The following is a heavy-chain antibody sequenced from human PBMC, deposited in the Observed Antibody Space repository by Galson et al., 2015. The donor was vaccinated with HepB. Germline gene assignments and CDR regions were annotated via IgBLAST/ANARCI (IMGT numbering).Heavy chain of an antibody. CDR1: GLTTYA. J-gene: IGHJ3*02. D-gene: IGHD3-3*01. CDR3: ARDTYYGVIIAHDAFDI. CDR2: ISPYNANT. V-gene: IGHV1-18*01. Sequence: SVKVSCKASGLTTYAINWVRQAPGQGLEWMGWISPYNANTNYARKFQGRVTMTTDTSTRTTYMELRSLRSDDTAMYYCARDTYYGVIIAHDAFDIWGQGTMVTVSS.